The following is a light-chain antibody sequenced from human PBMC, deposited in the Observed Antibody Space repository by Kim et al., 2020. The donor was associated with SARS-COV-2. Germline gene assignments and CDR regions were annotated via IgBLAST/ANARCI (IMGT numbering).Light chain of an antibody. J-gene: IGKJ2*01. CDR1: QSVSIH. Sequence: EIVMSQSPATLSVSPGERATLSCRASQSVSIHVAWYQQKPGQAPRLLVYGASTRATGIPARFSGSGSGTDFTLTITSLQSEDIAVYYCQQYDDWPPYTFGQGTKLEI. CDR2: GAS. CDR3: QQYDDWPPYT. V-gene: IGKV3-15*01.